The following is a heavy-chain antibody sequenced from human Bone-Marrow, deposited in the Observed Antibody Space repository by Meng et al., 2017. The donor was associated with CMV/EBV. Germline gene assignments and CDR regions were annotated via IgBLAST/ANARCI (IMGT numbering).Heavy chain of an antibody. CDR3: ARDDFYV. J-gene: IGHJ6*02. D-gene: IGHD3-3*01. Sequence: GESLKISCAASGFTFSSYAMHWVRQAPGKGLEWVAVISYDGSNKYYADSVKGRFTISRDNSKNTLYLQMNSLRAEDTAVYYCARDDFYVWGQGTTVTVSS. V-gene: IGHV3-30*04. CDR2: ISYDGSNK. CDR1: GFTFSSYA.